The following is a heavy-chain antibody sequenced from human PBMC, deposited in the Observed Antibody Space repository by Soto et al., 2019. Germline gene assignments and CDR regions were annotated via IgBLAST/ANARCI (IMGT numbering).Heavy chain of an antibody. Sequence: PGGSLRLSCAASGFTFSSYAMNWVRQAPGKGLEWVSGISDSGAGTYYADSGKGRFTISRDNSKNTLYLQMSSLRDEDTAVYFCAKESVETMIRGMDAWGQGTTVTVSS. J-gene: IGHJ6*02. CDR1: GFTFSSYA. V-gene: IGHV3-23*01. D-gene: IGHD3-10*01. CDR2: ISDSGAGT. CDR3: AKESVETMIRGMDA.